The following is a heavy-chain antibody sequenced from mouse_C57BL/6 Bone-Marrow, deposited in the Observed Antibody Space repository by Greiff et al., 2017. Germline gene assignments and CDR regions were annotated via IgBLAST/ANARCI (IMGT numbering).Heavy chain of an antibody. CDR1: GYTFTSYD. V-gene: IGHV1-85*01. CDR2: IYPRDGST. Sequence: QVQLKQSGPELVKPGASVKLSCTASGYTFTSYDINWVQQRPGQGLEWIGWIYPRDGSTKYNEKFKGKTTLTVDTSSSTAKMGLHSTTSEDSAVYCSAVPHNYGSSYEAMDYWGQGTSDTVSS. J-gene: IGHJ4*01. D-gene: IGHD1-1*01. CDR3: AVPHNYGSSYEAMDY.